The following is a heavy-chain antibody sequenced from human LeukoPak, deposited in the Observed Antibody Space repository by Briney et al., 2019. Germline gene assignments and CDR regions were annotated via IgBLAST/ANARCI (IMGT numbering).Heavy chain of an antibody. CDR3: ATVGSNYDYFDY. D-gene: IGHD4-11*01. CDR1: GYTLTELS. V-gene: IGHV1-24*01. CDR2: FDPEDGET. Sequence: ASVKVSCKVSGYTLTELSMHWVRQAPGKGLEWMGGFDPEDGETIYAQKFQGRVTMTEDTSTDTAYMELSSLRSEDTAAYYCATVGSNYDYFDYWGQGTLVTVSS. J-gene: IGHJ4*02.